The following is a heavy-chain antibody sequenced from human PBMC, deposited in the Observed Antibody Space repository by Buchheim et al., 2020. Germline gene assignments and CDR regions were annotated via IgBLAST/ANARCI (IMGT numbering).Heavy chain of an antibody. CDR1: GYTFTGYY. CDR2: INPNSGGT. Sequence: QVQLVQSGAEVKKPGASVKVSCKASGYTFTGYYMHWVRQAPGQGLEWMGRINPNSGGTNYAQKFQGRVTMTRDTSASTAYMELSSLRSEDTAVYYCARWVVPAAMSIYYYYGMDVWGQGTT. D-gene: IGHD2-2*01. J-gene: IGHJ6*02. V-gene: IGHV1-2*06. CDR3: ARWVVPAAMSIYYYYGMDV.